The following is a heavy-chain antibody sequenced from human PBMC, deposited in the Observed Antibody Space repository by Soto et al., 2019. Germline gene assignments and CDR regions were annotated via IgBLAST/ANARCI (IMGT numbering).Heavy chain of an antibody. V-gene: IGHV3-15*07. CDR1: GFTFSNAW. Sequence: GGSLRLSCAASGFTFSNAWMNWVRQAPGKGLEWVGRIKSKTDGGTTDYAAPVKGRFTISRDDSKNTLYLQMNSLKTEDTAVYYCTTDFRYDFWSGYSYYFDYWGQGTLVTVSS. D-gene: IGHD3-3*01. J-gene: IGHJ4*02. CDR3: TTDFRYDFWSGYSYYFDY. CDR2: IKSKTDGGTT.